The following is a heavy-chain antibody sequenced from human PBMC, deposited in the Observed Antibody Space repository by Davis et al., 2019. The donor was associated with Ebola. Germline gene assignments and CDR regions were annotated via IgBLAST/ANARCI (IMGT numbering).Heavy chain of an antibody. J-gene: IGHJ5*01. CDR3: AKCGTGDNILCDS. Sequence: GESLKISCAASGFTFSSYTMSWVRQAPGKGLEWVSAISGSGGSTYYADSVKGRFTISRDNSKNTLYLQMNSLRAEDTAVYYCAKCGTGDNILCDSWGQGTLVTVSS. D-gene: IGHD5-24*01. CDR1: GFTFSSYT. CDR2: ISGSGGST. V-gene: IGHV3-23*01.